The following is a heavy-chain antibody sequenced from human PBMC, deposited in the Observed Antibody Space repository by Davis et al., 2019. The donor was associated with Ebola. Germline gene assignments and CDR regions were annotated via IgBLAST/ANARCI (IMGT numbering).Heavy chain of an antibody. Sequence: GGSLRLSCAASGFTFSSYSMNWVRQAPGKGLEWVSSISSSSSYIYYADSVKGRFTISRDNAKNSLYLQMNSLRAEDTAVYYCARAHYYGSGSYYPRYYYGMDVWGQGTTVTVSS. J-gene: IGHJ6*02. CDR1: GFTFSSYS. CDR2: ISSSSSYI. V-gene: IGHV3-21*01. D-gene: IGHD3-10*01. CDR3: ARAHYYGSGSYYPRYYYGMDV.